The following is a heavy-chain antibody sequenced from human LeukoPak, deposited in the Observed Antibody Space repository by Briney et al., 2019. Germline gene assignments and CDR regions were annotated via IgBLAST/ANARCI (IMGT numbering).Heavy chain of an antibody. V-gene: IGHV3-73*01. J-gene: IGHJ3*02. D-gene: IGHD2-15*01. CDR3: TRCSGGSCYNLGGAFDI. CDR2: IRSKANSYAT. CDR1: GFTFSGSA. Sequence: GGSLKLSCAASGFTFSGSAMHWVRQASGKGLEWVGRIRSKANSYATAYAASVKGRFTISRDDSKNTAYLQMNSLKTEDTAAYYCTRCSGGSCYNLGGAFDIWGQGTMVTVSS.